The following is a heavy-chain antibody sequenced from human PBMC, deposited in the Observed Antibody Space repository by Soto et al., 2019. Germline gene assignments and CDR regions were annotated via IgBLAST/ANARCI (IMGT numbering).Heavy chain of an antibody. D-gene: IGHD6-19*01. Sequence: QVQLVQSGAEVKKPGASVTLSCKASGYTFANYGMHWVRQAPGQKLAWMAWNKTGNGDTKYSQMLKGRVTVTMDTSASTVDMDLSRLRSEDTAIYFCAKGGSSGWYIDYWGQGTLVTVSS. CDR2: NKTGNGDT. V-gene: IGHV1-3*04. CDR3: AKGGSSGWYIDY. J-gene: IGHJ4*02. CDR1: GYTFANYG.